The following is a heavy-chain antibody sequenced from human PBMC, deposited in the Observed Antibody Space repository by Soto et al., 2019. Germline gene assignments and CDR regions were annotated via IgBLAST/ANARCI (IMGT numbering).Heavy chain of an antibody. CDR1: GYTFTSYY. Sequence: RASVKVSCKASGYTFTSYYMHWVRQALGQGLEWMGIINPSGGSTSYAQKFQGRVTMTRDTSTSTVYMELSSLRSEDTAVYYCARALEGFDYYCYGMDVWRQGTTDIGSS. D-gene: IGHD3-3*01. CDR3: ARALEGFDYYCYGMDV. V-gene: IGHV1-46*01. J-gene: IGHJ6*01. CDR2: INPSGGST.